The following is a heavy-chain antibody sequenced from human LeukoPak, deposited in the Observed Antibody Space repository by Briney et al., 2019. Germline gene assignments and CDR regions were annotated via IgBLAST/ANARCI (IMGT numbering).Heavy chain of an antibody. D-gene: IGHD2-15*01. CDR1: GYTFTIYA. V-gene: IGHV1-3*01. J-gene: IGHJ4*02. CDR2: INAGNGNT. CDR3: ARGGYCSGGSCYQFLTNY. Sequence: ASVKVSCKASGYTFTIYAMHWVRQAPGQRLEWMGWINAGNGNTKYSQKFQGRVTITRDTSASTAYMELSSLRSEDTAVYYCARGGYCSGGSCYQFLTNYWGQGTLVTVSS.